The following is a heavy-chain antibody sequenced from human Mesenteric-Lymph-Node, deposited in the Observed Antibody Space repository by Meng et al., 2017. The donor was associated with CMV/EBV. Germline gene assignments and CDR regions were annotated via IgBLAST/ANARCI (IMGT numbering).Heavy chain of an antibody. CDR3: AKGDHRGGDYVDAFDV. Sequence: GESLKISCAASGFTFSSYSMNWVRQAPGKGLEWVSSISSSSYIYYADSVKGRFTISRDNSKNSLYLQMISLRTEDTALYYCAKGDHRGGDYVDAFDVWGQGTMVTVSS. CDR1: GFTFSSYS. D-gene: IGHD4-17*01. V-gene: IGHV3-21*04. CDR2: ISSSSYI. J-gene: IGHJ3*01.